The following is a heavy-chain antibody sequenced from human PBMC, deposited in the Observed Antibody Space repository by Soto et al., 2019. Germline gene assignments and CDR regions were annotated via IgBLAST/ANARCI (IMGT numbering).Heavy chain of an antibody. J-gene: IGHJ5*02. CDR3: ARSAMGRGGGWLDP. V-gene: IGHV3-23*01. Sequence: EVQLLESGGGLVQPGGSLRLSCAASGFTFSSYAMSWVRQAPGKGLEWVSDISGSGGITYYADSVKGRCTISRDNSKNAREVQMTRLRAEDRAVYYCARSAMGRGGGWLDPWGQGNRVTVSS. CDR2: ISGSGGIT. D-gene: IGHD3-10*01. CDR1: GFTFSSYA.